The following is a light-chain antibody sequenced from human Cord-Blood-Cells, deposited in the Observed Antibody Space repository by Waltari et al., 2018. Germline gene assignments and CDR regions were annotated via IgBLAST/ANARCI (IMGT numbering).Light chain of an antibody. CDR2: AAS. CDR1: QSISSY. CDR3: QQSYSTPPLT. J-gene: IGKJ4*01. Sequence: DFQMTQSSSSLSATVADSVTITCRASQSISSYLNWYQQKPGKAPKLLIYAASSLQSGVPARFSGSGSGTDFTLTISSLQPEDFATYYCQQSYSTPPLTFGGGTKVEIK. V-gene: IGKV1-39*01.